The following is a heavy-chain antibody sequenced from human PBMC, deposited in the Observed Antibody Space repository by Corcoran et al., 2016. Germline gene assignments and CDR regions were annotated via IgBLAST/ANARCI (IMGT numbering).Heavy chain of an antibody. CDR2: INPSGGST. CDR3: ARGHSSGGYYFRFDP. V-gene: IGHV1-46*01. CDR1: GYTFTSYY. J-gene: IGHJ5*02. Sequence: QVQLVQSGAEVKKPGASVKVSCKASGYTFTSYYMHWVRQAPGQGLEWMGIINPSGGSTSYAQKFQGRVTMTRDTSTSTVYMELSSLRSEDTAGYYCARGHSSGGYYFRFDPWGQGTLVTVSS. D-gene: IGHD3-22*01.